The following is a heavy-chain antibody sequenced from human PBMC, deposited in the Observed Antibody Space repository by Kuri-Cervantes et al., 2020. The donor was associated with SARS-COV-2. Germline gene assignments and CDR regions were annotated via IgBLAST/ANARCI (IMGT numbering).Heavy chain of an antibody. V-gene: IGHV4-31*02. CDR1: GGSISSGGYY. CDR2: IYYSGST. CDR3: ARVGDCSSTSCRYYFDY. D-gene: IGHD2-2*01. Sequence: SCTVAGGSISSGGYYWSWIRQHPGKGLEWIGYIYYSGSTYYNPSLKSRGTISVDTSKNQFSLKLSSVTAADTAMYYCARVGDCSSTSCRYYFDYWGQGTLVTVSS. J-gene: IGHJ4*01.